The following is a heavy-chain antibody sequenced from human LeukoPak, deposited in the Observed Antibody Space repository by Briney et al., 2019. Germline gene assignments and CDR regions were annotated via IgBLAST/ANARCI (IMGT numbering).Heavy chain of an antibody. CDR1: GFTFNSYF. CDR2: IRYDGNNK. CDR3: AKDAYGSETPRVVDY. D-gene: IGHD3-10*01. Sequence: GKSLSLSCAASGFTFNSYFMHWVRQAPGKGLEWVAFIRYDGNNKHYADSVKGRFTISRDNSKKTLYLQMDSLRTEDTAVYYCAKDAYGSETPRVVDYWGQGTLVTVSS. J-gene: IGHJ4*02. V-gene: IGHV3-30*02.